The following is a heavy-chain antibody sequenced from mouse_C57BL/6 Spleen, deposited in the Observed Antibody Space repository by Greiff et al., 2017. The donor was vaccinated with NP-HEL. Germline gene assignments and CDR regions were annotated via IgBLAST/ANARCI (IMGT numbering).Heavy chain of an antibody. CDR2: ISDGGSYT. CDR1: GFTFSSYA. Sequence: EVQRVESGGGLVKPGGSLKLSCAASGFTFSSYAMSWVRQTPEKRLEWVATISDGGSYTYYPDNVKGRFTISRDNAKNNLYLQMSHLKAEDTAMYYCGREGAYDGYYFDYWGQGTTLTVSS. CDR3: GREGAYDGYYFDY. J-gene: IGHJ2*01. D-gene: IGHD2-3*01. V-gene: IGHV5-4*01.